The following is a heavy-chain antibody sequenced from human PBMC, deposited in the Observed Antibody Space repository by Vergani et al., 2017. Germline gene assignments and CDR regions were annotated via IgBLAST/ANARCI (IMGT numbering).Heavy chain of an antibody. Sequence: EVQVVESGGGLLKPGDRLRLSCTVSGLNFNEAWMTWVRQAPGKGLEWLGRILSKKDGGTADYSPHVRGAINISRDDSKNTIYLDINSLRTEDTGIYYCSTYNVGASFSWGPGTLVTVSS. D-gene: IGHD5-24*01. CDR3: STYNVGASFS. V-gene: IGHV3-15*01. CDR1: GLNFNEAW. J-gene: IGHJ4*02. CDR2: ILSKKDGGTA.